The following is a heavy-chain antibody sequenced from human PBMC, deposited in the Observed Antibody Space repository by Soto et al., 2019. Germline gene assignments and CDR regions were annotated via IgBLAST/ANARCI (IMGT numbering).Heavy chain of an antibody. J-gene: IGHJ4*02. CDR1: GGSISSYY. Sequence: SETLSLTCSVSGGSISSYYWSWIRQPAGKGMEWIGRIHTTDSTNYNPSLKSRVTMSIDTSNNQFSLKLSSLTAADTAVYYCARALSSAAGLYFDFWGQGTLVTVSS. D-gene: IGHD6-13*01. V-gene: IGHV4-4*07. CDR2: IHTTDST. CDR3: ARALSSAAGLYFDF.